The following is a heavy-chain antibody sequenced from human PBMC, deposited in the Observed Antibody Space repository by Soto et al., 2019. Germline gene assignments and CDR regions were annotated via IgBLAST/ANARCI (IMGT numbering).Heavy chain of an antibody. J-gene: IGHJ4*02. CDR3: ARVGSYSDGSSYPY. CDR2: IKANGGAT. V-gene: IGHV1-2*02. Sequence: QVQLVQSGAELKKTGASVTVSCKASGYTFTGHDLHWVRQAPGQGLEWMGWIKANGGATKYARKFQGRVTMTRDTSTTTAYLELNSLRSDDTAVYFCARVGSYSDGSSYPYWGQGTLVTVSA. CDR1: GYTFTGHD. D-gene: IGHD6-6*01.